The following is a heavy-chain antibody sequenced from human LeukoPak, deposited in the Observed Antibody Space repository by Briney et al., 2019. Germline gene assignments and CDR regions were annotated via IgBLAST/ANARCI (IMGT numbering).Heavy chain of an antibody. J-gene: IGHJ4*02. V-gene: IGHV3-53*01. CDR1: GFTVSNSY. CDR2: IFSGGST. Sequence: GGSLRLSCAASGFTVSNSYMSWVRQAPGKGLDWVSVIFSGGSTYYPDSVKGRFTISRDNSKNTLYLQMSSLRAEDTAVYYCARARRGYHDYGYWGQGTLVTVSS. D-gene: IGHD4-17*01. CDR3: ARARRGYHDYGY.